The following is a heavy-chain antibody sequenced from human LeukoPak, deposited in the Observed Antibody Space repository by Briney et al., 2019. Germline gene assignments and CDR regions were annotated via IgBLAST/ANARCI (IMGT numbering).Heavy chain of an antibody. CDR3: ARDEYSSSSFDY. V-gene: IGHV4-4*07. J-gene: IGHJ4*02. CDR1: GGSISSYY. Sequence: SETLSLTCTVFGGSISSYYWSWIRQPAGKGLEWIGRIYTSGSTNYNPSLKSRVTMSVDTSKNQFSLKLSSVTAADTAVYYCARDEYSSSSFDYWGQGTLVTVSS. D-gene: IGHD6-6*01. CDR2: IYTSGST.